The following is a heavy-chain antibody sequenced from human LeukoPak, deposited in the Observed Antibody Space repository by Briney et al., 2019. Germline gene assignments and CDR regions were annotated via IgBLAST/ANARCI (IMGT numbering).Heavy chain of an antibody. CDR2: ISGSGGST. J-gene: IGHJ6*03. V-gene: IGHV3-23*01. Sequence: SGGSLRLSCAASGFTFSSYAMSWVRQAPGKGLEWVSAISGSGGSTYYADSVKGRFTISRDNSKNTLYLQMNSLRAEDTAVYYCAKDDSWNYYYMDVWGKGTTVTVSS. CDR1: GFTFSSYA. D-gene: IGHD2-21*01. CDR3: AKDDSWNYYYMDV.